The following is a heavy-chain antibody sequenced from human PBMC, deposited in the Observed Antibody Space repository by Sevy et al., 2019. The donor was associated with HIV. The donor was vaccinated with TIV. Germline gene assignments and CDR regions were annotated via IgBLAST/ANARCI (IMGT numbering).Heavy chain of an antibody. CDR2: INHSGST. J-gene: IGHJ6*02. CDR1: GGSFSGYY. V-gene: IGHV4-34*01. CDR3: ARGMCTVTTIAGMDV. Sequence: SETLSLTCAVYGGSFSGYYWSWIRQPPGKGLEWIGEINHSGSTNYNPSLKSRVTISVDTSKNQFSLKLSSVTAADTAVYYCARGMCTVTTIAGMDVWGQGTTVTVSS. D-gene: IGHD4-4*01.